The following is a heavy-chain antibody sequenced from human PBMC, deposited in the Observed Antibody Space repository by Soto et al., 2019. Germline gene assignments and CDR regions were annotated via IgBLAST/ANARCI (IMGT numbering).Heavy chain of an antibody. D-gene: IGHD3-3*01. V-gene: IGHV3-73*02. CDR3: TRGVYDFWSGHPKGLDY. CDR1: GFTFSGSA. CDR2: IRSKSNNYAT. J-gene: IGHJ4*02. Sequence: EVQLVESGGGLVQPGGSLKLSCAASGFTFSGSAMHWVRQASGKGLEWVGRIRSKSNNYATAYVVSVKGRFTISRDDSRNTAFLQMNSLKTEDTAVYYCTRGVYDFWSGHPKGLDYWGQGTVVTVSS.